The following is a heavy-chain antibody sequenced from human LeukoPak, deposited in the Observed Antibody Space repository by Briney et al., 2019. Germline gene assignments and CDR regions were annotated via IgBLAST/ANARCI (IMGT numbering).Heavy chain of an antibody. V-gene: IGHV3-21*01. J-gene: IGHJ5*02. D-gene: IGHD2-2*01. CDR1: GFTFSSYS. CDR3: ARERGERVVPAAFFDP. CDR2: ISSSSSYI. Sequence: GGSLRLACAASGFTFSSYSMNWVRHAPGKGLEWVSSISSSSSYIYYADSVKGRYTISRDNAKNSLYLQMNSLRAEDTAVYYCARERGERVVPAAFFDPWGQGTLVTVSS.